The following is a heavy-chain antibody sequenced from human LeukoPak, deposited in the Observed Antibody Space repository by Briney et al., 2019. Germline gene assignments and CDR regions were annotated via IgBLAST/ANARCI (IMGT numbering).Heavy chain of an antibody. CDR2: IYYSGNT. CDR3: ARRRYNYDY. J-gene: IGHJ4*02. D-gene: IGHD5-18*01. CDR1: GGSISSYY. V-gene: IGHV4-59*01. Sequence: SETLSLTCTVSGGSISSYYWSWIRQPPGKGLGWIGYIYYSGNTIYNPSLKSRVTISIGTSKNQFSLKLSSVTAADTAVYYCARRRYNYDYWGQGTLVTVSS.